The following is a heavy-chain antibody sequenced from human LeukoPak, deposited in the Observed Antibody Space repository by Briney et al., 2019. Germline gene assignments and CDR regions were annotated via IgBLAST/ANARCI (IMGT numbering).Heavy chain of an antibody. CDR2: IYYSGST. J-gene: IGHJ4*02. V-gene: IGHV4-59*01. Sequence: SETLSLTCTVSGGSISSYYWSWIRQPPGKGLERIGYIYYSGSTNYNPSLKSRVTISVDTSKNQFSLKLSSVTAADTAVYYCARHYDSSGYYLYYFDYWGQGTLVTVSS. D-gene: IGHD3-22*01. CDR3: ARHYDSSGYYLYYFDY. CDR1: GGSISSYY.